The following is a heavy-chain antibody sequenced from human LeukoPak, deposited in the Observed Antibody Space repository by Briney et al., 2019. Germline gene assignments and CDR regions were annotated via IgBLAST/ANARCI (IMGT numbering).Heavy chain of an antibody. V-gene: IGHV1-2*02. CDR3: ARDLYSSLCFDY. J-gene: IGHJ4*02. Sequence: APVKVSCKTSGYTFTDYYIHWVRQAPGQGLEWMGWMNPNSGDTHYAQKFQGRLTMTRETSINTAYMELSRLNSDDTAVYYCARDLYSSLCFDYWGQGTLVTVSS. CDR1: GYTFTDYY. CDR2: MNPNSGDT. D-gene: IGHD6-19*01.